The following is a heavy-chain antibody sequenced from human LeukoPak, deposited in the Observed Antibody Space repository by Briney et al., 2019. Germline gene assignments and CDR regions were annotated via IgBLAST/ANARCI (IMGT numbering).Heavy chain of an antibody. CDR1: GGSISRYY. J-gene: IGHJ4*02. Sequence: SETLSLTCTLSGGSISRYYWSWMRQPPGGGLEWLGYIYYSGSTNYNPSLKSRVTISVDTSKNQFSLKLSSVTAADTAVYYCVSSPVNYYDTRGYFDYWGQGTLVTVSS. CDR3: VSSPVNYYDTRGYFDY. CDR2: IYYSGST. V-gene: IGHV4-59*08. D-gene: IGHD3-22*01.